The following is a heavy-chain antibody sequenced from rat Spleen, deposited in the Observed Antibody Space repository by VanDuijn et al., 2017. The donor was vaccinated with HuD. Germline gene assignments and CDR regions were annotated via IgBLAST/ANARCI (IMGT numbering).Heavy chain of an antibody. D-gene: IGHD1-4*01. J-gene: IGHJ3*01. Sequence: EVQLVESDGGLVQPGRSLKLSCAASGFTFSDYYMAWVRQAPTKGLEWVATISYDGGRNFYRDSVKGRFTISRDNAKSSLYLQMDSLRSEDTATYYCTRHDYPGVTTNWFAHWGQGTLVTVSS. V-gene: IGHV5-29*01. CDR3: TRHDYPGVTTNWFAH. CDR1: GFTFSDYY. CDR2: ISYDGGRN.